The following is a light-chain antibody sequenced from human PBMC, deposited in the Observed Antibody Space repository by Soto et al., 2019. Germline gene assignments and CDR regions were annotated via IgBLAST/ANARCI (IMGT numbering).Light chain of an antibody. Sequence: DIQTTQSPSTLSASVGDRVTITCRASQSISSWLAWYQQKPGKAPKLLIYDASSLESGVPSRFRGSGSGTDFTLTISSLQPEDFATYYCQQSYSTPITFGQGTRLEIK. V-gene: IGKV1-5*01. CDR3: QQSYSTPIT. J-gene: IGKJ5*01. CDR1: QSISSW. CDR2: DAS.